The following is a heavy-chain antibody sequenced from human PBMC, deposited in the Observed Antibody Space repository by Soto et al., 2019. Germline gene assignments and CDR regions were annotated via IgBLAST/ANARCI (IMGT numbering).Heavy chain of an antibody. Sequence: GGSLRLSCAASGFTFSSYAMSWVRQAPGKGLEWVAVISDNGSSTYYADSVKGRFTISRDNSKNTLYLQMNSLRAEDTAVYYCARDRNDYSNYGWFDPWGQGTLVTVSS. CDR2: ISDNGSST. J-gene: IGHJ5*02. CDR3: ARDRNDYSNYGWFDP. D-gene: IGHD4-4*01. CDR1: GFTFSSYA. V-gene: IGHV3-23*01.